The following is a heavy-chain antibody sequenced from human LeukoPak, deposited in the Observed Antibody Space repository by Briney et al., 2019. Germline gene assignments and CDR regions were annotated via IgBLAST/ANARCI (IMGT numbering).Heavy chain of an antibody. CDR2: IRYDGSNK. V-gene: IGHV3-30*02. D-gene: IGHD3-16*01. Sequence: GGSLRLSCAASGFTFSSYGMHWVRQAPGKGLEWVAFIRYDGSNKYYAGSVKGRFTISRDNSKNTLYLQMNSLRAEDTAVYYCAKEALTSYYYYMDVWGKGTTVTVSS. CDR3: AKEALTSYYYYMDV. CDR1: GFTFSSYG. J-gene: IGHJ6*03.